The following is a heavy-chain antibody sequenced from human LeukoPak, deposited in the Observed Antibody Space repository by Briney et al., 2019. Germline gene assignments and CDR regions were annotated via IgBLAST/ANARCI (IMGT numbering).Heavy chain of an antibody. Sequence: GRSLRLSCAASGFTFSRYGMHWVRQAPGKGLEWVAVISYDGSNKYYADSVKGRFTISRDNSKNTLYLQMNSLRAEDTAVYYCAKGYYYDSSGSQYYFDYWGQGTLVTVSS. J-gene: IGHJ4*02. V-gene: IGHV3-30*18. CDR3: AKGYYYDSSGSQYYFDY. D-gene: IGHD3-22*01. CDR1: GFTFSRYG. CDR2: ISYDGSNK.